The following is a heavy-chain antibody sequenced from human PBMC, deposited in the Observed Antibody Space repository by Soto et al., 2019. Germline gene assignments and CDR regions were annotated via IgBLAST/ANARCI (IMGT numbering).Heavy chain of an antibody. D-gene: IGHD5-12*01. CDR3: ARYGIVATTQRPHFDY. J-gene: IGHJ4*02. Sequence: PSETLSLTCTVSGASIGSSYWTWIRQPPGKGLEWIGYIFYSGSTNYNPSLTGRVTMPVDTSKNQLSLKLRSVTAADTAVYYGARYGIVATTQRPHFDYWGQGTLVTVSS. V-gene: IGHV4-59*08. CDR1: GASIGSSY. CDR2: IFYSGST.